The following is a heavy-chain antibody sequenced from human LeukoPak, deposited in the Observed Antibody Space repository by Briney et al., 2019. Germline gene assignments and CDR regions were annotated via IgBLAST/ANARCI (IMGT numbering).Heavy chain of an antibody. V-gene: IGHV1-69*04. CDR3: ARDLLAGPHAGEDY. D-gene: IGHD3-10*01. CDR2: IIPILGIA. J-gene: IGHJ4*02. Sequence: ASVKVSCKASGGTFSSYAISWVRQAPGQGLEWMGRIIPILGIANYAQKFQGRVTITADKSTSTAYMELSSLRSEDTAVYYCARDLLAGPHAGEDYWGQGTLVTVSS. CDR1: GGTFSSYA.